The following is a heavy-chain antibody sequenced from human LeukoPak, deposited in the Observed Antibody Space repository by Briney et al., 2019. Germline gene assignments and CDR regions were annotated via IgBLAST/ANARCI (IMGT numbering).Heavy chain of an antibody. Sequence: GGSLRLSCAASGFTFSSYSMNWVRQAPGKGLEWVSSISSSSSYIYYADSVKGRFTISRDNAKNSLYLQMNSLRADDTAVYYCARDDFWSGYYSLYWGQGTLVTVSS. CDR3: ARDDFWSGYYSLY. J-gene: IGHJ4*02. CDR1: GFTFSSYS. CDR2: ISSSSSYI. D-gene: IGHD3-3*01. V-gene: IGHV3-21*01.